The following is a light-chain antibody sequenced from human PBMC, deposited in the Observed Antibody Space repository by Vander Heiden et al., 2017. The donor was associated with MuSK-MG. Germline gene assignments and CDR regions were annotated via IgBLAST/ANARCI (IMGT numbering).Light chain of an antibody. V-gene: IGKV4-1*01. CDR1: QSVLYSSNNKNY. Sequence: DIVMTQSPDSLAVSLGERATINRKYSQSVLYSSNNKNYLAWYQQKPGQPPKLLIYWASTRESGVPDRFSGSGSGTDFTLTISSLQAEDVAVYYCQQYYSTPRTFGQGTKVEIK. CDR3: QQYYSTPRT. J-gene: IGKJ1*01. CDR2: WAS.